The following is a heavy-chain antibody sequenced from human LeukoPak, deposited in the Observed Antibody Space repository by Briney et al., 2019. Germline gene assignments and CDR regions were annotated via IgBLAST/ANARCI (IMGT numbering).Heavy chain of an antibody. D-gene: IGHD2-2*01. CDR2: ISYDGTTK. CDR3: AKDRLYCSSTSCPLEFDY. CDR1: EFTFGAYG. J-gene: IGHJ4*02. V-gene: IGHV3-30*18. Sequence: GKSLRLSCAASEFTFGAYGMHWVRQSPGKGLEWLAIISYDGTTKHYADSVRGRFTISRDNSKDTVYLQMNSLRAEDTALYYCAKDRLYCSSTSCPLEFDYWGQGTLVTVSS.